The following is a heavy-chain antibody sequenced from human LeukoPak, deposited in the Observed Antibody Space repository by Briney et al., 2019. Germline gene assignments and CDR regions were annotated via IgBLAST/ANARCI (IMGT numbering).Heavy chain of an antibody. V-gene: IGHV3-21*01. CDR1: GFTFSTYR. J-gene: IGHJ3*02. CDR2: ISSSSSYI. D-gene: IGHD4-23*01. Sequence: GGTLRLSCAASGFTFSTYRMNWVRRAPGKGLEWVSSISSSSSYIYYADSVKGRFTISRDNAKNSLYLQMNSLRAEDTAVYYCASDDYGGFDIWGQGTMVTVSS. CDR3: ASDDYGGFDI.